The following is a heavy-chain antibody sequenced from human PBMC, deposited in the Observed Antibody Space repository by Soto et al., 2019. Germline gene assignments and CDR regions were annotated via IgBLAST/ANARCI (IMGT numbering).Heavy chain of an antibody. J-gene: IGHJ5*02. D-gene: IGHD5-18*01. CDR2: IYHSGST. CDR3: ARGQTAMVSNWFDP. Sequence: SETLSLACAVSGGSISSGGYSWSWIRQPPGKGLEWIGYIYHSGSTYYNPSLKSRVTISVDRSKTQFSLKLSSVTAADTAVYYCARGQTAMVSNWFDPWGQGTLVTVSS. CDR1: GGSISSGGYS. V-gene: IGHV4-30-2*01.